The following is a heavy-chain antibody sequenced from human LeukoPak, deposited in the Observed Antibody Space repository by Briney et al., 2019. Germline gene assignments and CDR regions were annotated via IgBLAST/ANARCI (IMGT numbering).Heavy chain of an antibody. CDR2: ISWNSGSI. V-gene: IGHV3-9*03. CDR3: AKARPRYSSSSPFFDY. J-gene: IGHJ4*02. Sequence: GGSLRLSCAASGFTFDDYAMHWVRQAPGKGLEWVSGISWNSGSIGYADSVKGRFTISRDNAKNSLYLQMNSLRAEDMALYYCAKARPRYSSSSPFFDYWGQGTLVTVSS. D-gene: IGHD6-6*01. CDR1: GFTFDDYA.